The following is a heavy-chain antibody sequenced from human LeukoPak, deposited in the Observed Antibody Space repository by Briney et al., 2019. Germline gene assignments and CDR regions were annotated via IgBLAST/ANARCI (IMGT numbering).Heavy chain of an antibody. CDR2: ISSAGGST. CDR1: GFTFTSYA. CDR3: QTDDSSGYYLSRDAFDI. V-gene: IGHV3-23*01. J-gene: IGHJ3*02. D-gene: IGHD3-22*01. Sequence: PGGSLRLSCAASGFTFTSYAMSWVRQAPGKGLEWVSTISSAGGSTYYADSVKGRFTISRDNAKNSLYLQMNSLRAEDTAVYYCQTDDSSGYYLSRDAFDIWGQGTMVTVSS.